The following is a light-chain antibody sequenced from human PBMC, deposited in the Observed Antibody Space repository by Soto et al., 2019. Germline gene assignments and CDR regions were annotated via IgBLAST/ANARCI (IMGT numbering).Light chain of an antibody. Sequence: EIVFTHSPATLSLPPGERATLSCRASQSISSNLAWYQQKPGQAPRLLIYGASTRATGIPARFSGSGSGTEFTLTISSLQSEDFAVYYCQQYNNWPWTFGQGTKVDI. J-gene: IGKJ1*01. CDR3: QQYNNWPWT. V-gene: IGKV3-15*01. CDR1: QSISSN. CDR2: GAS.